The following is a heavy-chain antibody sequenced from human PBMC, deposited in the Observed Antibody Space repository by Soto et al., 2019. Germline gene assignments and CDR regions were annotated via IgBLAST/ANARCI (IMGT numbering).Heavy chain of an antibody. J-gene: IGHJ4*02. CDR3: ARSYDSSGYYHFDY. V-gene: IGHV3-30*14. D-gene: IGHD3-22*01. CDR2: ISYDGSNK. CDR1: GFSFSGYA. Sequence: HPGGSLRLSCAASGFSFSGYAMHWVRQAPGKGLEWVAVISYDGSNKYYTDSVKGRFTISRDNSKNTMFLQMNSLRAEDTAVYYCARSYDSSGYYHFDYWGQGTLVTVSS.